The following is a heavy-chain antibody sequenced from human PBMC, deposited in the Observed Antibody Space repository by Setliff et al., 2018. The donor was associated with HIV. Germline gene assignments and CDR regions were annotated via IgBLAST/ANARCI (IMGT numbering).Heavy chain of an antibody. D-gene: IGHD5-12*01. J-gene: IGHJ4*02. CDR2: IFHSAAT. CDR1: GYSISSGYY. CDR3: ARRGAYGYDYFNY. Sequence: ETLSLTCAVSGYSISSGYYWGWIRQPPGKGLEWIGSIFHSAATNYNPSLKSRVTISIDTSKNQFSLKLTSVTAADTAVYYCARRGAYGYDYFNYWGPGILVTVSS. V-gene: IGHV4-38-2*01.